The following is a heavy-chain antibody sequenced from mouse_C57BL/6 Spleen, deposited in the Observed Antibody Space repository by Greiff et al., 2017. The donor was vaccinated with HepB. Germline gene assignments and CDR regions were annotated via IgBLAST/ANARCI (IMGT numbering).Heavy chain of an antibody. CDR3: ARLSYDGYVDY. D-gene: IGHD2-3*01. CDR1: GFTFSSYG. V-gene: IGHV5-6*01. J-gene: IGHJ2*01. Sequence: EVKLMESGGDLVKPGGSLKLSCAASGFTFSSYGMSWVRQTPDKRLEWVATISSGGSYTYYPDSVKGRFTISRDNATNTLYLQMSSLKSEDTAMYYCARLSYDGYVDYWGQGTTLTVSS. CDR2: ISSGGSYT.